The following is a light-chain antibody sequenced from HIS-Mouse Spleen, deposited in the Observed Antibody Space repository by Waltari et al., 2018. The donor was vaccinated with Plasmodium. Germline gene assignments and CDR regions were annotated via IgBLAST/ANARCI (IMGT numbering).Light chain of an antibody. J-gene: IGLJ3*02. V-gene: IGLV3-10*01. CDR3: YSTDSSGNHRV. CDR2: EDS. CDR1: ALPKKY. Sequence: SYELTQPPSVSVSPGQPARINCTGDALPKKYASWYQQKSGQAPALVIYEDSKRPSGSPERFSGSSSGTMATLTISGAQVEDEADYYCYSTDSSGNHRVFGGGTKLTVL.